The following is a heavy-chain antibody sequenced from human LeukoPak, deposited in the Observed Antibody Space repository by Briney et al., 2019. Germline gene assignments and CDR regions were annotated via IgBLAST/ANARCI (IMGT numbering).Heavy chain of an antibody. CDR1: GGSINRSNW. CDR3: ARRGQRQRFDP. J-gene: IGHJ5*02. CDR2: IYHSEST. V-gene: IGHV4-4*02. Sequence: SETLSLTCAVSGGSINRSNWWSWVRQSPGKGLEWIGEIYHSESTNYNPSLKSRVTISVDKSKNQFSLKLSSVTAADTAVYYCARRGQRQRFDPWGQGTLVTVSS. D-gene: IGHD3-10*01.